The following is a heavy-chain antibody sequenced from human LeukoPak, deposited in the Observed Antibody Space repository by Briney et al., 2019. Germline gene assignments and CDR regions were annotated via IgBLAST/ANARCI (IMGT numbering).Heavy chain of an antibody. CDR1: GYTFTGYY. CDR2: INPNSGGT. V-gene: IGHV1-2*02. CDR3: AREIGRIAVAGQTPYDDNYYYYYMDV. Sequence: ASVKVSCKASGYTFTGYYMHWVRQAPGQGLEWMGWINPNSGGTNYAQKFQGRVTMTRDTSISTAYMELSRLRSDDTAVYYCAREIGRIAVAGQTPYDDNYYYYYMDVWGKGTTVTVSS. D-gene: IGHD6-19*01. J-gene: IGHJ6*03.